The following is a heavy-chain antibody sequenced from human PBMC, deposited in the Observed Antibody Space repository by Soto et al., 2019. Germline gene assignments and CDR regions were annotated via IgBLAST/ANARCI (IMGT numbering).Heavy chain of an antibody. Sequence: GGSLRLSCAASGFTFTNYDMHWVRQAPGKGLEWMALILHDGSAEYYADSVKGRFTISRDNSKNTLYLQMNSLRAEDTAVYYCARSRDGYSFYFYYGMDGWGQGTTVTVS. D-gene: IGHD4-4*01. CDR1: GFTFTNYD. J-gene: IGHJ6*02. CDR3: ARSRDGYSFYFYYGMDG. CDR2: ILHDGSAE. V-gene: IGHV3-30*03.